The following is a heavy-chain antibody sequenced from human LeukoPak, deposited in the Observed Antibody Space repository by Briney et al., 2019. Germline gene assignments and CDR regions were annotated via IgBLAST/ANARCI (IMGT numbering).Heavy chain of an antibody. Sequence: ASVKVSCKSSGYTFTGYFMHWVRQAPGQGLEWMGWINPNSGGTNYAQKFQGRVTVTRDTSISTAYMELSRLRSDDTALYYCARHTYYYDSNIRRDALDIWGQGTMVTVSS. D-gene: IGHD3-22*01. CDR1: GYTFTGYF. CDR3: ARHTYYYDSNIRRDALDI. CDR2: INPNSGGT. J-gene: IGHJ3*02. V-gene: IGHV1-2*02.